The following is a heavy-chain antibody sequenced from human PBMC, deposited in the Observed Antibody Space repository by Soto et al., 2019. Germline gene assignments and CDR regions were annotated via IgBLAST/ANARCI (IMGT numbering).Heavy chain of an antibody. V-gene: IGHV3-7*01. J-gene: IGHJ4*02. CDR3: VKAWYNDVWGYYFDY. D-gene: IGHD3-10*02. Sequence: EVPLVESGGGLVQPGGSLRLSCAASGFTFSSYWMTWVRQAPGKGLEWVANIKEDGSGKYYVDSVKGRFTISRDNTNNSLYLQLNSLRAEDTATYYCVKAWYNDVWGYYFDYWGQGTLVTVSS. CDR1: GFTFSSYW. CDR2: IKEDGSGK.